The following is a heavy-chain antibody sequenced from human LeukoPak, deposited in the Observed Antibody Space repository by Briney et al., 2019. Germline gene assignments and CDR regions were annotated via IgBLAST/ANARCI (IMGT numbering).Heavy chain of an antibody. V-gene: IGHV3-23*01. CDR2: ISGSGGST. Sequence: PGGSLRLSCAASGFTFSSYAMSWVRQAPGEGLEWVSAISGSGGSTYYADSVKGRFTISRDNSKNTLYLQMNSLRAEDTAEYYCAKGVVVVPAAIDYWGQGTLVTVSS. CDR1: GFTFSSYA. CDR3: AKGVVVVPAAIDY. D-gene: IGHD2-2*01. J-gene: IGHJ4*02.